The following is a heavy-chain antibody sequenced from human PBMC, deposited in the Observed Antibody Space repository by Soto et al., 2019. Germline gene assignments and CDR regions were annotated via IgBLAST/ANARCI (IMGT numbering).Heavy chain of an antibody. CDR3: ARASGGDNWFDP. V-gene: IGHV4-34*01. CDR2: INHSGST. D-gene: IGHD3-10*01. CDR1: GGSFSGYY. J-gene: IGHJ5*02. Sequence: SETLSLTCAVYGGSFSGYYWSWIRQPPGKGLEWIGEINHSGSTNYNPSLKSRVTISVDTSKNQFSLKLSSVTAADTAVYYCARASGGDNWFDPWGQGT.